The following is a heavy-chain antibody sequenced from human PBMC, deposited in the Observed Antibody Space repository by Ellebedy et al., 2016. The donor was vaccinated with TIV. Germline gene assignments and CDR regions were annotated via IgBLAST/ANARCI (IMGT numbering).Heavy chain of an antibody. V-gene: IGHV3-7*01. J-gene: IGHJ4*02. CDR1: EFTFSRYT. CDR2: IKPDGSET. Sequence: GESLKISXAASEFTFSRYTMDWVRQAPGKGLEWVANIKPDGSETFSVDSVKGRFTISRDNAENSLYLQMNSLRVEDTAMYYCASISATYQPFDHWGQGTLVTVSS. D-gene: IGHD1-14*01. CDR3: ASISATYQPFDH.